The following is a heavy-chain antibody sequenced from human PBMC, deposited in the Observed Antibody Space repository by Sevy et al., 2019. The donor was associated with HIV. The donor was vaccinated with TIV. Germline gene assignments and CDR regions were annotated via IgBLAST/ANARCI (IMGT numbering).Heavy chain of an antibody. CDR1: GYSTSSGYY. D-gene: IGHD6-13*01. CDR3: ARRAAGYSSSRFDY. CDR2: IYHSGST. V-gene: IGHV4-38-2*01. Sequence: SETLSLTCAVSGYSTSSGYYWGWIRQPPGKGLEWIGSIYHSGSTYYNPSLKSRVTISVDTSKNQFSLKLSSVTAADTAVYYCARRAAGYSSSRFDYWGQGTLVTVSS. J-gene: IGHJ4*02.